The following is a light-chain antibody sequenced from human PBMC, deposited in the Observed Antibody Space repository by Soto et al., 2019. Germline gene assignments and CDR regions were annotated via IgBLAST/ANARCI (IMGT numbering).Light chain of an antibody. CDR2: GAS. J-gene: IGKJ2*01. Sequence: EIVMTQSPATLTVSPGERATLSCRASQSVSSNVAWYQQIPGQTPRLLIYGASTRATGIPVRFSGSGSGTEFTLTNSILQSEHLAVYYCHQNDDGPSTFGQGTKVDIK. CDR1: QSVSSN. V-gene: IGKV3-15*01. CDR3: HQNDDGPST.